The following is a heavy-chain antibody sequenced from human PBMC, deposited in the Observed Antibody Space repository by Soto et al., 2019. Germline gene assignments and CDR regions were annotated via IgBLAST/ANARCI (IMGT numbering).Heavy chain of an antibody. CDR2: ISYDGSNK. D-gene: IGHD2-8*01. V-gene: IGHV3-30-3*01. J-gene: IGHJ4*02. CDR1: GFTFSSYA. Sequence: PGGSLRLSCAASGFTFSSYAMHWVRQAPGKGLEWVAVISYDGSNKYYADSVKGRFTISRDNSKNTLYLQMNSLRAEDTAVYYCARDRNGVFYYFDYWGQGTLVTVSS. CDR3: ARDRNGVFYYFDY.